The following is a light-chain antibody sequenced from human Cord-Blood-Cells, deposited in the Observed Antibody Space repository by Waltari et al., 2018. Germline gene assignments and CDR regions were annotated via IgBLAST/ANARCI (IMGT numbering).Light chain of an antibody. J-gene: IGKJ5*01. V-gene: IGKV3-11*01. CDR3: QQRSNLIT. Sequence: EIVLTQSPATLSLSPGERATLSCRANQSVSSYLAWYQQKPGQAPRLLIYDASNRATGIPAMFSGSGSGTDFTLTISSLEPEDFAVYYCQQRSNLITFGQGTRLEIK. CDR2: DAS. CDR1: QSVSSY.